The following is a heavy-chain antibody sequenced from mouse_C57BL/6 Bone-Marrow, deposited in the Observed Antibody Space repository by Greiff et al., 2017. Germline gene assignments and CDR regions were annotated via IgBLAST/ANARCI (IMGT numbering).Heavy chain of an antibody. D-gene: IGHD2-14*01. CDR2: ISDGGSYT. V-gene: IGHV5-4*03. CDR1: GFTFSSYA. Sequence: EVKLVESGGGLVKPGGSLKLSCAASGFTFSSYAMSWVRQTPDKRLEWVATISDGGSYTYYPDNVKGRFTISRDNAKNNLYLQMSHLKSEDTAMYDYARGRGYDGGYDFDYWGQGTTLTVSS. J-gene: IGHJ2*01. CDR3: ARGRGYDGGYDFDY.